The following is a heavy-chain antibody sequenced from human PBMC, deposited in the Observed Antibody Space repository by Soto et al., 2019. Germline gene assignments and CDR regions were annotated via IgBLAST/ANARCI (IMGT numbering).Heavy chain of an antibody. Sequence: ASVKVSCKVSGYTLTELSMHWVRQAPGKGLEWMGGFDPEDGETIYAQKFQGRVTMTEDTSTDTAYMELSSLRSEDTAVYYCATDWVGATVEGSGYYGMDVWGQGTTVTVSS. V-gene: IGHV1-24*01. CDR3: ATDWVGATVEGSGYYGMDV. CDR1: GYTLTELS. D-gene: IGHD1-26*01. CDR2: FDPEDGET. J-gene: IGHJ6*02.